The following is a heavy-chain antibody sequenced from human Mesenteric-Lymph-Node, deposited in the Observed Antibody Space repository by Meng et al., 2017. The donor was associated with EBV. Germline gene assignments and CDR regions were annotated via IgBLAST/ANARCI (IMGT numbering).Heavy chain of an antibody. CDR1: GGFISKSGLY. V-gene: IGHV4-39*07. Sequence: QGAPPGLVKPSDTLSLTCTVSGGFISKSGLYWGCVRQPPGKGLEWIGRVSYSGTTSYNPSLRSRVTISADTSKNQFSLRLTSLPAADTAIYYCAGRGFYTLFDYWGQGTLVTVSS. J-gene: IGHJ4*02. CDR3: AGRGFYTLFDY. D-gene: IGHD3-3*01. CDR2: VSYSGTT.